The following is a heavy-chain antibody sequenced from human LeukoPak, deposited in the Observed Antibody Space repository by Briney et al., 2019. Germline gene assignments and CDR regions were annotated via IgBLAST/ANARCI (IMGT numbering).Heavy chain of an antibody. V-gene: IGHV1-24*01. CDR3: ARGPEGYYYYYYMDV. Sequence: GASVKVSRKVSGYTLTELSMHWVRQAPGKGLEWMGGFDPEDGETIYAQKFQGRVTITADKSTSTAYMELSSLRSEDTAVYYCARGPEGYYYYYYMDVWGKGTTVTVSS. J-gene: IGHJ6*03. D-gene: IGHD3-10*01. CDR1: GYTLTELS. CDR2: FDPEDGET.